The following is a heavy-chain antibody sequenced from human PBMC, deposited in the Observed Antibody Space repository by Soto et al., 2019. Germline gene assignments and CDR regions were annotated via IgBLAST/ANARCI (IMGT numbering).Heavy chain of an antibody. D-gene: IGHD6-19*01. CDR2: ISYDGSNK. Sequence: QVQLVESGGGVVQPGRSLRLSCAASGFTFSSYAMHWVRQAPGKGLEWVAVISYDGSNKYYADSVKGRFTISRDNSKNTLYLQMNSLRAEDMAVYYCARYGSSGWPTGLDYWGQGTLVTVSS. CDR3: ARYGSSGWPTGLDY. J-gene: IGHJ4*02. CDR1: GFTFSSYA. V-gene: IGHV3-30-3*01.